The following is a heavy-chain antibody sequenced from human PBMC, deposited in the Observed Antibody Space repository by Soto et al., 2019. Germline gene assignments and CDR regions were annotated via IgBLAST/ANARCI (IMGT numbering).Heavy chain of an antibody. CDR3: ARGPLENYSEFWSGYTIYYYGMDV. D-gene: IGHD3-3*01. CDR1: GFTFSNYG. V-gene: IGHV3-74*01. J-gene: IGHJ6*02. CDR2: IKSDGSNT. Sequence: EVQLVESGGGLVQPGGSLRLSCAASGFTFSNYGMHWVRQVPGKGLVWVSRIKSDGSNTNYADSVKGRFTISRDNAKNTLYLQMNSLRVEDMAVYFCARGPLENYSEFWSGYTIYYYGMDVWGQGTTVTVSS.